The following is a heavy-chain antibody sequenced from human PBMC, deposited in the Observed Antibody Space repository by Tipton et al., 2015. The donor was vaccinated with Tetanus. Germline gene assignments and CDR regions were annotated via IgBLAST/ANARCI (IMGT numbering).Heavy chain of an antibody. V-gene: IGHV5-51*01. D-gene: IGHD2-15*01. CDR1: GYIFTNYW. CDR2: IYPGDSDT. Sequence: QLVQSGREVKKPGESLKISRKGSGYIFTNYWIGWVRQKPGKGLEWMGIIYPGDSDTRYSPSFQGQVTISVDKSINTAYLQWSSLKASDTSMFYCARAHCSDGVCNFDFWGQGALVTVAS. CDR3: ARAHCSDGVCNFDF. J-gene: IGHJ4*02.